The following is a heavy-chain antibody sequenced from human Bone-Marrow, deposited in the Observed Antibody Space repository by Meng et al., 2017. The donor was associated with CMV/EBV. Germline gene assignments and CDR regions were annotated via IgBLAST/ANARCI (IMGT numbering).Heavy chain of an antibody. Sequence: GGSLRLSCAASGFTFRNYWMSWVRQAPGKGLEWVANRKGDGSDKGYVDSVTGRFTISRDNARNSLYMEMNNLSAEDTAVYYCARGGAHYDFWSGYYKVGYFDYWDQGTLVTVSS. CDR3: ARGGAHYDFWSGYYKVGYFDY. CDR2: RKGDGSDK. V-gene: IGHV3-7*01. J-gene: IGHJ4*02. CDR1: GFTFRNYW. D-gene: IGHD3-3*01.